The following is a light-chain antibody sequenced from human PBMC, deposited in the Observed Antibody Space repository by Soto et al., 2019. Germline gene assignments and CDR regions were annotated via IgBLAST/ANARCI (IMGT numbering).Light chain of an antibody. J-gene: IGKJ4*01. CDR2: DAS. CDR1: ESVSSF. CDR3: QQRSSWPALT. Sequence: EIVLTQSPATLSLSPGERATLSCRASESVSSFLAWYQQKPGQPPRLLIYDASTRATGIPARFSGSGSGTDFTLPISSLEPEDFAVYYCQQRSSWPALTFGGGTKVEIK. V-gene: IGKV3-11*01.